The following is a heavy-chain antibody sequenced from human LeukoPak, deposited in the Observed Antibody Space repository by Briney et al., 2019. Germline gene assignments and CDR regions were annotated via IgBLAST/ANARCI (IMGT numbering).Heavy chain of an antibody. V-gene: IGHV1-69*13. CDR2: IIPIFGTA. Sequence: SVKVSCKASGGTFSSYAISWVRQAPGQGLEWMGGIIPIFGTANYAQKFQGRVTITADESTSTAYMELSSLRSEDTAEYYCARDGCGGGSCYLRYYYGMDVWGQGTTVTVSS. CDR1: GGTFSSYA. D-gene: IGHD2-15*01. CDR3: ARDGCGGGSCYLRYYYGMDV. J-gene: IGHJ6*02.